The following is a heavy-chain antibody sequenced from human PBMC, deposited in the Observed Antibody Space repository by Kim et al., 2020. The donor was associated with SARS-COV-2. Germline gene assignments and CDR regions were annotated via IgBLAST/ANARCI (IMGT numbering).Heavy chain of an antibody. CDR3: ARGIAATTTYVFEI. CDR1: GGSVSSGSYY. D-gene: IGHD6-13*01. Sequence: SETLSLTCNVSGGSVSSGSYYWSWIRQPPGKGLEWIGYIYYSGSTTYNSSLKSRVTMSVDTSKNQFSLRLSSVTAADTAVYYCARGIAATTTYVFEIWGQGTMVTVSS. V-gene: IGHV4-61*01. CDR2: IYYSGST. J-gene: IGHJ3*02.